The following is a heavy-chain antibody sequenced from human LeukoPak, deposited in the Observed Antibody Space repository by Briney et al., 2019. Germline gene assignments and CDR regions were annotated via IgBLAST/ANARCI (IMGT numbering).Heavy chain of an antibody. J-gene: IGHJ5*02. CDR1: GYTFTGYY. D-gene: IGHD3-10*01. CDR3: ARVRNYGSGSWEFDP. Sequence: RASVKVSCKASGYTFTGYYMHWVRQAPGQGLEWMGWINPNSGGTNYAQKFQGRVTMTRDTSISTAYMELSRLRSDDTAVYYCARVRNYGSGSWEFDPWGQGTLVTVSS. V-gene: IGHV1-2*02. CDR2: INPNSGGT.